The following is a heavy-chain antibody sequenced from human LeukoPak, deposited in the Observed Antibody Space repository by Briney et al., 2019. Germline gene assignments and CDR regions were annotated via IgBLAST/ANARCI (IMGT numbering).Heavy chain of an antibody. CDR2: ISRSIGFI. J-gene: IGHJ3*02. CDR3: ARQTGISIDI. V-gene: IGHV3-21*01. CDR1: VFTFSSFS. Sequence: PGGSLRLSCAASVFTFSSFSMYCGRQAPGRGLGWVSSISRSIGFIYYADSVKGRFTKSSDNAKNSLFLQMNILRAADTAVYYCARQTGISIDIWGQGTMVTVSS. D-gene: IGHD2/OR15-2a*01.